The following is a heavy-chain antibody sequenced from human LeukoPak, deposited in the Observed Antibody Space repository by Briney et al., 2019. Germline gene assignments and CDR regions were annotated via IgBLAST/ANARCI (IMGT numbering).Heavy chain of an antibody. D-gene: IGHD3-10*01. CDR1: GGSFSGYY. CDR3: ARGMYYYGSVSGSMDV. Sequence: LSLTCAVYGGSFSGYYWSWIRQPPGKGLEWVSYISSSGSTIYYADSVKGRFTISRDNAKNSLYLQMNSLRAEDTALYYCARGMYYYGSVSGSMDVWGKGTTVTISS. V-gene: IGHV3-11*01. CDR2: ISSSGSTI. J-gene: IGHJ6*04.